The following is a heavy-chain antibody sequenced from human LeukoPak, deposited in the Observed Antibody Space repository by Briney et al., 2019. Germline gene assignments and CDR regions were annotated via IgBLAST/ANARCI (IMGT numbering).Heavy chain of an antibody. V-gene: IGHV4-61*01. CDR1: GGSVSSSSYY. J-gene: IGHJ6*02. Sequence: SETLSLTCTVSGGSVSSSSYYWSWIRQPPGKGLEWIGYIYYSGSTYYNPSLKSRVTISVDTSKNQFSLKLSSVTAADTAVYYCGRDENCSGGSCYSYGMDVWGQGTTVTVSS. D-gene: IGHD2-15*01. CDR2: IYYSGST. CDR3: GRDENCSGGSCYSYGMDV.